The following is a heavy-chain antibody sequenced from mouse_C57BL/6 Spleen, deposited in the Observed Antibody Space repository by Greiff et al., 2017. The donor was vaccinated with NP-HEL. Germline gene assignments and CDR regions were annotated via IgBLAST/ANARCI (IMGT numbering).Heavy chain of an antibody. CDR1: GYTFTDYN. J-gene: IGHJ2*01. Sequence: EVQLQQSGPELVKPGASVKIPCKASGYTFTDYNMDWVKQSHGKSLEWIGDINPNNGGTIYNQKFKGKATLTVDKSSSTAYMELRSLTSEDTAVYYCARSDYYGSGGYWGQGTTLTVSS. CDR2: INPNNGGT. CDR3: ARSDYYGSGGY. V-gene: IGHV1-18*01. D-gene: IGHD1-1*01.